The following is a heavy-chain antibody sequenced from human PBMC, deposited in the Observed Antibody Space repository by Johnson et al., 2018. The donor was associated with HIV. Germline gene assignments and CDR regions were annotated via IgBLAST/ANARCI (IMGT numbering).Heavy chain of an antibody. Sequence: QVQLVESGGGVVQPGRSLRVSCAASGFIFSRYVMHRVRQAPGKGLEWGAVVSYDGSNKCTADSVRGRFTISRDNSKNTLYLQMNSLRAEDTAVYYCARHGTTVVTRGAFDIWGQGTMVTVSS. CDR2: VSYDGSNK. J-gene: IGHJ3*02. D-gene: IGHD4-23*01. CDR1: GFIFSRYV. V-gene: IGHV3-30-3*01. CDR3: ARHGTTVVTRGAFDI.